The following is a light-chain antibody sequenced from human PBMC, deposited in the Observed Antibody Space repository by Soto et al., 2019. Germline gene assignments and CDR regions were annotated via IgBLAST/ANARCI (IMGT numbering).Light chain of an antibody. CDR3: QQYYNWPPGT. CDR2: GAS. V-gene: IGKV3-15*01. J-gene: IGKJ1*01. Sequence: EIVMTQSPATLSVSPGEGATLSCRASQSVSINLAWYQQKPGQAPRLLIFGASTRATGIPARFSGSGSGTQFTLNISSLQSEDFAVYYCQQYYNWPPGTFGQGTKVEIK. CDR1: QSVSIN.